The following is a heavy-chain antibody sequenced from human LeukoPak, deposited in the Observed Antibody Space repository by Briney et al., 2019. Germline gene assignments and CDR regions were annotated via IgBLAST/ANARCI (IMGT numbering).Heavy chain of an antibody. D-gene: IGHD1-26*01. CDR1: WFTVSSNY. Sequence: GGSLRLSCAASWFTVSSNYMSWVRQAPGKGLEWVSVIYSGGSTYYADSVKGRFTISRDNSKNTLYLQMNSLRAEDTAVYYCASDLVGATYWGQGTLVTVSS. CDR3: ASDLVGATY. V-gene: IGHV3-53*01. CDR2: IYSGGST. J-gene: IGHJ4*02.